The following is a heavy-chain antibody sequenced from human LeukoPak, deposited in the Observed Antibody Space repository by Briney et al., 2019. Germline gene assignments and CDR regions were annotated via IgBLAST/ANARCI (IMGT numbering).Heavy chain of an antibody. V-gene: IGHV3-23*01. CDR1: GFTFSSYG. J-gene: IGHJ4*02. CDR3: AKDWGAMADVDY. Sequence: PGGTLRLSCAASGFTFSSYGMSWVRQAPGKGLEWVSAISGSGGSTYYADSVKGRFTISRDNSKNTLYLQMNSLRAEDTAVYYCAKDWGAMADVDYWGQGTLVTVSS. CDR2: ISGSGGST. D-gene: IGHD6-19*01.